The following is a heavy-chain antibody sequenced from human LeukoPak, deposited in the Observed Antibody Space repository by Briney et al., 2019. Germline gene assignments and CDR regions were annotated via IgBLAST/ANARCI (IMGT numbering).Heavy chain of an antibody. CDR2: INSDGSST. J-gene: IGHJ4*02. D-gene: IGHD2-21*01. CDR1: GFTFSSYW. V-gene: IGHV3-74*01. Sequence: PGGSLRLSCAASGFTFSSYWMHWVRQAPGKGLVWVSRINSDGSSTSYADSVKGRFTISRDNSKNTVYVQMNSLRAEDTAIYFCVVVSYCAVDCYDYWGQGTLVTVSS. CDR3: VVVSYCAVDCYDY.